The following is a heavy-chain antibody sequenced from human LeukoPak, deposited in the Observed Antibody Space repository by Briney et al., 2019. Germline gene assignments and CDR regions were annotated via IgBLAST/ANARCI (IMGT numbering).Heavy chain of an antibody. J-gene: IGHJ4*02. CDR1: GFTFSSYG. CDR3: AKGRWPNCCGDCYSDY. Sequence: GRSLKLSCAVSGFTFSSYGMHWVRQAPGKGLEWVAVISYDGSSKDYADSVKGRFTISRDNSKKTLYLQMNSLRPEDTALYYCAKGRWPNCCGDCYSDYWGQGTLVTVSS. CDR2: ISYDGSSK. V-gene: IGHV3-30*18. D-gene: IGHD2-21*02.